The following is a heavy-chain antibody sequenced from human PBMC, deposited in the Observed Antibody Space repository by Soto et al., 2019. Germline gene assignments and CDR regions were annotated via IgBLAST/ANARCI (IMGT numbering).Heavy chain of an antibody. J-gene: IGHJ4*02. CDR1: GFSLSTSGVG. CDR2: IYWKDDK. D-gene: IGHD1-26*01. CDR3: AHSSSGRYYFDY. Sequence: QITLKESGPTLVKPTQTLTLTCTFSGFSLSTSGVGVGWIRQPPGKALEWLALIYWKDDKRYSPSLKSRLTITKDPSKNQVVLTMTNMDLVDTATYYCAHSSSGRYYFDYWGQGTLVTVSS. V-gene: IGHV2-5*01.